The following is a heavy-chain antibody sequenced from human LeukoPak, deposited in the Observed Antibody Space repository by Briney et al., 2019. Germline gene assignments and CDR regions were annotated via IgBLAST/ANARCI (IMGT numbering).Heavy chain of an antibody. J-gene: IGHJ4*02. Sequence: GGSLRLSCAASGFTFSSYSMNWVRQAPGKGLEWVSSISSSSSYIYYADSVRGRFTISRDNAKNSLYLQMNSLRAEDTAVYYCARDSSGFPDYWGQGTLVTVSS. CDR3: ARDSSGFPDY. D-gene: IGHD6-19*01. CDR1: GFTFSSYS. V-gene: IGHV3-21*01. CDR2: ISSSSSYI.